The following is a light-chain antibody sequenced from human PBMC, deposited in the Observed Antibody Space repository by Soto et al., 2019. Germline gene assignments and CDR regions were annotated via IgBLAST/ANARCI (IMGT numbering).Light chain of an antibody. CDR2: DVS. CDR1: SSDVGGYNY. J-gene: IGLJ1*01. Sequence: QSALTQPASVSGSPGQSITISCTGTSSDVGGYNYVSWYQQHPGKAPKLMIYDVSNRPSGVSNRFSGSKSGNTASLTISGLQAEDEADYYCSSYTSSCTAVFGSGISVTVL. V-gene: IGLV2-14*01. CDR3: SSYTSSCTAV.